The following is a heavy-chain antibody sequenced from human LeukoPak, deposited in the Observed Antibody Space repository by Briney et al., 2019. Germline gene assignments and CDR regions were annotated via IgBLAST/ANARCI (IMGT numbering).Heavy chain of an antibody. Sequence: SETLSLTCTVSGGSISSSSYYWGWIRQPPGKGLEWIGSIYYSGSTYYNPSLKSRVTISVDTSKNQFSLRLSSVTAADTAVYYCARDEADTAMWSWFDPWGQGTLVTVSS. J-gene: IGHJ5*02. CDR2: IYYSGST. V-gene: IGHV4-39*07. CDR3: ARDEADTAMWSWFDP. CDR1: GGSISSSSYY. D-gene: IGHD5-18*01.